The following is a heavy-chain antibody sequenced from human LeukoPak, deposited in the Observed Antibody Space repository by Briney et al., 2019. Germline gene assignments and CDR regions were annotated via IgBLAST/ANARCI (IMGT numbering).Heavy chain of an antibody. CDR2: INWNGGST. CDR3: ARVAFGGVIGNFDY. J-gene: IGHJ4*02. D-gene: IGHD3-16*02. CDR1: GFTFDDYG. V-gene: IGHV3-20*04. Sequence: GGSLRLSCAASGFTFDDYGMSWVRQAPGKGLVWVSGINWNGGSTGYADSVKGRFTISRDNAKNSLYLQMNSLRAEDTALYYCARVAFGGVIGNFDYWGQGTLVTVSS.